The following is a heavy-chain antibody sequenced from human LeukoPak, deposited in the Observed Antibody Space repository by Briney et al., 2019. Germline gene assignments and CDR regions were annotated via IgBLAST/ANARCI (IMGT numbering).Heavy chain of an antibody. Sequence: ASVKVSCKASGYTFTGYYMHWVRQAPGQGLEWMGWINPNNGGTNYAQKFQGRVTMTRDTSISTAYMELSRLRSDDTAVYYCAREVQTTVTSFDYWGQGTLVTVSS. J-gene: IGHJ4*02. V-gene: IGHV1-2*02. D-gene: IGHD4-17*01. CDR1: GYTFTGYY. CDR2: INPNNGGT. CDR3: AREVQTTVTSFDY.